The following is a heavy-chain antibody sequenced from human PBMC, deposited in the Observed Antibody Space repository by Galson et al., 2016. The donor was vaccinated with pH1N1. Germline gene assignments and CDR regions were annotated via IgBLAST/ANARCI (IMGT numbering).Heavy chain of an antibody. D-gene: IGHD4-17*01. V-gene: IGHV4-30-4*08. Sequence: LSLTCTVSGGSISSYYWSWIRQPPGKGLEWIGYIYYSGSTYYNPSLKSRVTISVDTSKNQFSLKLSSVTAADTAVYYCARGLDGDYVGDFDLWGRGPLVAVSS. J-gene: IGHJ2*01. CDR1: GGSISSYY. CDR2: IYYSGST. CDR3: ARGLDGDYVGDFDL.